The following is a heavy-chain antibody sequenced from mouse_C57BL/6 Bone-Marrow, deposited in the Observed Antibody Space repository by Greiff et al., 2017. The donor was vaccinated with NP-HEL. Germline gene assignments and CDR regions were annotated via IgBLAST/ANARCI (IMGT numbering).Heavy chain of an antibody. CDR1: GFNIKDYY. Sequence: EVQLQQSGAELVRPGASVKLSCTASGFNIKDYYMHWVKQRPEQGLEWIGRIDPEDGDTEYAPKFQGKATMTADTSSNTAYLQLSSLTSEDTAFYYCTTSAPPGDGYFDVWGTGTTVTVSS. J-gene: IGHJ1*03. D-gene: IGHD3-3*01. CDR3: TTSAPPGDGYFDV. V-gene: IGHV14-1*01. CDR2: IDPEDGDT.